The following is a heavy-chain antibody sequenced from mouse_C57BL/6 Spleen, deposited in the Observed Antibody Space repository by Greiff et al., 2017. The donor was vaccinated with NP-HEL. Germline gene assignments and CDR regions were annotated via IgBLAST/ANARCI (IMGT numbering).Heavy chain of an antibody. D-gene: IGHD2-3*01. CDR2: IYPGDGDT. CDR1: GYAFSSSW. J-gene: IGHJ3*01. CDR3: ARSNDGSPFAY. Sequence: VQLQQSGPELVKPGASVKISCKASGYAFSSSWMNWVKQRPGKGLEWIGRIYPGDGDTNYNGKFKGKATLTADKSSSTAYMQLSSLTSEDSTVYFCARSNDGSPFAYWGQGTLVTVSA. V-gene: IGHV1-82*01.